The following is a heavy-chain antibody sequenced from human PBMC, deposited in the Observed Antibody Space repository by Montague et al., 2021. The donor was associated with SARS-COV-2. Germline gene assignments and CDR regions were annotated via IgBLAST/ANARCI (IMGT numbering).Heavy chain of an antibody. CDR1: GFTFGRYA. D-gene: IGHD5-12*01. CDR3: ARRNSGQHLVGSGWFDP. Sequence: SLRLSCATSGFTFGRYAMSWVRQAPGKGLEWLSGIDAGGGAVFDADSVKGRFTTSRDNYKNTLYLQLNSLTADDTAVYYCARRNSGQHLVGSGWFDPWGQGTLVTVSS. V-gene: IGHV3-23*01. J-gene: IGHJ5*02. CDR2: IDAGGGAV.